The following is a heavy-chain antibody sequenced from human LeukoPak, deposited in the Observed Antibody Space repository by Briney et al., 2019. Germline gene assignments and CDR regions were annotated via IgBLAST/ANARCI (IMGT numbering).Heavy chain of an antibody. CDR1: GGSFSGYY. Sequence: SGTLSLTCAVYGGSFSGYYWSWIRQPPGKGLEWIGEINHSGSTNYNPSLKSRVTISVDTSKNQFSLKLSSVTAADTAVYYCARGLADCSSTSCYVDYWGQGTLVTVSS. D-gene: IGHD2-2*01. CDR3: ARGLADCSSTSCYVDY. J-gene: IGHJ4*02. V-gene: IGHV4-34*01. CDR2: INHSGST.